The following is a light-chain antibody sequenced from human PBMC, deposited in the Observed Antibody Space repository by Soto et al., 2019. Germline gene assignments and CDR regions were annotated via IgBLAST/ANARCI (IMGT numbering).Light chain of an antibody. J-gene: IGLJ2*01. CDR3: SSYAVRNNLL. V-gene: IGLV2-8*01. CDR2: EVS. Sequence: HSALTQPPSASGSPGQSVTISCTGTSNDVGGYNYVSWYQQHPGKAPKLMIYEVSKRPSGVPDRFSGSKSGNTASLTVSGLQAEDEADYYCSSYAVRNNLLFGGGTKVTVL. CDR1: SNDVGGYNY.